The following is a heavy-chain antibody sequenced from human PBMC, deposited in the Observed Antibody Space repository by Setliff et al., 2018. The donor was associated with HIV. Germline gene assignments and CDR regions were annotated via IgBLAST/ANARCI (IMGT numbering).Heavy chain of an antibody. CDR2: ISGRGTNT. Sequence: PGGSLRLSCAASGFTFSNFAINWVRQAPGKGLEWVSTISGRGTNTYYADSVKGRFTISRDNSKNTLYLQMNSLRAEDTAVYYCAKDKGQKYADYWGQGTMVTVSS. J-gene: IGHJ4*02. V-gene: IGHV3-23*01. CDR1: GFTFSNFA. CDR3: AKDKGQKYADY. D-gene: IGHD3-10*01.